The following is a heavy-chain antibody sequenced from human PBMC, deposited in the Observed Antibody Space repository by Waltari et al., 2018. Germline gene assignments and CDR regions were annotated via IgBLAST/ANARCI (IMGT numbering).Heavy chain of an antibody. Sequence: QVQVVESGGGVVQPGTSLRLSCEKSGFMVSSHGMHWVRQAPGRGLEWVGVIWYDGSATFYADSVRGRFTISRDNAKNTLYLQMNTLTAEDAGMYYCARDRSFWSGYHAMDVWGQGTSVTVSS. D-gene: IGHD3-3*01. CDR3: ARDRSFWSGYHAMDV. CDR2: IWYDGSAT. J-gene: IGHJ6*02. V-gene: IGHV3-33*01. CDR1: GFMVSSHG.